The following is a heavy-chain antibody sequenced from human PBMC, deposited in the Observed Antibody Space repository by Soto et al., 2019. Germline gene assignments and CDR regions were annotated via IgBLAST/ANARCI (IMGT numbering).Heavy chain of an antibody. Sequence: QVQLQQWGAGLLKPSETLSLTCAVYGGSFSGYYWSWIRQPPGKGLEWIGEINQSGTTNYNPSLKSRVTMSEDTSKNQFSMKLSSVTAADTAVYYSARGRVSGDKRTATRRAWFDPWGQGTLVTVSS. CDR1: GGSFSGYY. V-gene: IGHV4-34*01. J-gene: IGHJ5*02. CDR2: INQSGTT. CDR3: ARGRVSGDKRTATRRAWFDP. D-gene: IGHD6-6*01.